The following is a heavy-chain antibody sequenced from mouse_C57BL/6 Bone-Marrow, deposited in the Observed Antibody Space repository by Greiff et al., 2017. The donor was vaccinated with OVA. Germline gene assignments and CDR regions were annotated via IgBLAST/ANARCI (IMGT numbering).Heavy chain of an antibody. D-gene: IGHD1-1*01. CDR3: TRPYSSYERAIAY. J-gene: IGHJ3*01. CDR1: GYAFTNYS. CDR2: INPGSGGT. V-gene: IGHV1-54*01. Sequence: QVQLQQSGAELVRPGTSVKVSCKASGYAFTNYSIEWVKQRPGQGLEWIGVINPGSGGTNYNEKFKGQATLTADKSSSTAYMKLSSLTSENSVVYCCTRPYSSYERAIAYWGQGTLVTVSA.